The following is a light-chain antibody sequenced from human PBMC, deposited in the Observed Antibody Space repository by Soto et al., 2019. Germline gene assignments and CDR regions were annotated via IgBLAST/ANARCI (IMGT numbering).Light chain of an antibody. CDR3: SSYTTSRNVV. J-gene: IGLJ2*01. CDR1: SSDVGAYNY. CDR2: DVS. V-gene: IGLV2-14*03. Sequence: QSALTQPASVSGSPGQSITISCTGTSSDVGAYNYVSWYQQHPGKVPKVMIFDVSSRPSGVSNRFSGSKSGNTASLTISGLQAEDEADYYCSSYTTSRNVVFGGWTKLTVL.